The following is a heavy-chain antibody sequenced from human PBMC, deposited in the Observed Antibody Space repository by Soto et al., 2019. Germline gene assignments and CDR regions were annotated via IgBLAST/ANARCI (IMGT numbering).Heavy chain of an antibody. D-gene: IGHD4-17*01. CDR3: ARGTTVATGNY. Sequence: QVQLMQSVAEVKKPGASVKVSCTASGYTFTSYGISWVRQAPGQGLEWRGWISAYNGNPNYAQKLQGRVTMTTDTATRTAYMALRRVISDDTAVYYCARGTTVATGNYWGPGTLVSVSS. J-gene: IGHJ4*02. V-gene: IGHV1-18*01. CDR1: GYTFTSYG. CDR2: ISAYNGNP.